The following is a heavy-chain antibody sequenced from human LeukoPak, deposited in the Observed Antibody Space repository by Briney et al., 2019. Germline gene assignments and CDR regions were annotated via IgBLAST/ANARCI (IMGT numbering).Heavy chain of an antibody. J-gene: IGHJ3*02. V-gene: IGHV4-4*07. CDR2: IYYSGST. CDR1: GDSISNYY. Sequence: SETLSLTCTVSGDSISNYYWSWIRQPAGKGLEWIGRIYYSGSTNYNPSLKSRVTISVDTSKNQFSLKLSSVTAADTAVYYCARDYIAAAGRSAFDIWGQGTMVTVSS. D-gene: IGHD6-13*01. CDR3: ARDYIAAAGRSAFDI.